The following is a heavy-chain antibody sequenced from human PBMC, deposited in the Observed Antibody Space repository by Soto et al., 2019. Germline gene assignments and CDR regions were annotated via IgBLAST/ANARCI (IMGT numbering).Heavy chain of an antibody. CDR1: GFTFSSYG. CDR2: ISYDGSNK. CDR3: AKDIVGATGWYYYYYGMDV. Sequence: GGSLRLSCAASGFTFSSYGMHWVRQAPGKGLEWVAVISYDGSNKYYADSVKGRFTISRDNYKNTLYLQMNSLRAEDTAVYYCAKDIVGATGWYYYYYGMDVWGQGTTVTVSS. V-gene: IGHV3-30*18. J-gene: IGHJ6*02. D-gene: IGHD1-26*01.